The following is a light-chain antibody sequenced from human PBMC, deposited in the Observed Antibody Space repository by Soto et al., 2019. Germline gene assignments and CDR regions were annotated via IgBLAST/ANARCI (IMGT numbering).Light chain of an antibody. V-gene: IGKV1-39*01. J-gene: IGKJ5*01. CDR1: QSINIY. Sequence: DIQLTQSPSSLSASVGDRVTITCRASQSINIYLNWYQQKPGKAPKILLYAASSLHGGVPSRFSASGSGTDFTLTISSLQPEDFAIYYCQQSYTTPTFGQGTRLEI. CDR3: QQSYTTPT. CDR2: AAS.